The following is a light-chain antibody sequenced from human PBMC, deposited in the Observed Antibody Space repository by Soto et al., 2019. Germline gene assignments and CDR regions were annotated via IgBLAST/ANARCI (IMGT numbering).Light chain of an antibody. CDR1: QIISTS. CDR3: QQCSTSPLA. CDR2: DAS. V-gene: IGKV1-39*01. J-gene: IGKJ1*01. Sequence: DIQMTQSPSSLSASVGDRVTITCRASQIISTSLNWYQQKPGKVPKLLIFDASTLQSGVPSRFSGSASGTDFSLSISRLQPEDFANYYCQQCSTSPLAFGQGTKVEIK.